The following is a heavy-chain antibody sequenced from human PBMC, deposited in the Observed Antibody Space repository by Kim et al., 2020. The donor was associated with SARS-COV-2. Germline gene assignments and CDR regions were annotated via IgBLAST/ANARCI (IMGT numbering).Heavy chain of an antibody. CDR3: ARVGYSSSWYVDGGRGYYGMDV. V-gene: IGHV3-30-3*01. D-gene: IGHD6-13*01. CDR1: GFTFSSYA. Sequence: GGSLRLSCAASGFTFSSYAMHWVRQAPGKGLEWVAVISYDGSNKYYADSVKGRFTISRDNSKNTLYLQMNSLRAEDTAVYYCARVGYSSSWYVDGGRGYYGMDVWGQGTTVTVSS. J-gene: IGHJ6*02. CDR2: ISYDGSNK.